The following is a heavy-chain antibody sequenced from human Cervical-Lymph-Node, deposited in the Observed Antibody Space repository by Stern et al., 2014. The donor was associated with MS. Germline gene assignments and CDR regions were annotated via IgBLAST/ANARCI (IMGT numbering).Heavy chain of an antibody. V-gene: IGHV3-30*18. CDR1: GFTFSSYG. Sequence: MQLVESGGGVVQPARSLRLTCTVSGFTFSSYGMHWVRQAPGKGLEWVSVISYDGSDTYYAESVKGRFTISRDNTKNTLYLEMRRLRREDTAVYYCVKRGITEVRGVRLGDYWGPGTLVIVSS. CDR2: ISYDGSDT. CDR3: VKRGITEVRGVRLGDY. J-gene: IGHJ4*02. D-gene: IGHD3-10*01.